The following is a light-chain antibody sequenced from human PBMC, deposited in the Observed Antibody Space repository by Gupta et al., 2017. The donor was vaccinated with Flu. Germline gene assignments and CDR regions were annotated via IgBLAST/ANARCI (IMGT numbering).Light chain of an antibody. J-gene: IGKJ5*01. CDR2: AAS. V-gene: IGKV1-16*01. Sequence: PSSLSASVGDRVTITCRASQDIGNYLAWFQQKPGKAPRPLIYAASSLQSGVPSTFSDSGSGTEFTLTISSLQSEDFATYYCQQDNTYPLTFGQGTRME. CDR1: QDIGNY. CDR3: QQDNTYPLT.